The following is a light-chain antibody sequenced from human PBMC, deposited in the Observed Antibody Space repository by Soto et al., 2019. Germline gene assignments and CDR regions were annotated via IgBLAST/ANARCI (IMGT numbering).Light chain of an antibody. Sequence: ILLTQSPAILSSSTGDRATLCCRVSQGISSYLAWYQQKPGKAPKRLTYAASTLHSVVPSRFSGSGSGTDFPRTISCLQSEDSATYYCQQYYSYPSLTFGGGTKVDIK. V-gene: IGKV1D-8*02. J-gene: IGKJ4*01. CDR2: AAS. CDR1: QGISSY. CDR3: QQYYSYPSLT.